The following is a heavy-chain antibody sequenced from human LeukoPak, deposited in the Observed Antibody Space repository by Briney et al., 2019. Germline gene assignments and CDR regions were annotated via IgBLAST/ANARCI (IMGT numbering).Heavy chain of an antibody. Sequence: ASVKVSCKASGYTFTGYYMHWVRQAPGQGLEWMGWINPNSGGTNYAQKFQGRVTMTRDTSISTAYMELSRLRSGDTAVYYCARVRWELLASYYYGMDVWGQGTTVTVSS. CDR3: ARVRWELLASYYYGMDV. V-gene: IGHV1-2*02. D-gene: IGHD1-26*01. CDR2: INPNSGGT. CDR1: GYTFTGYY. J-gene: IGHJ6*02.